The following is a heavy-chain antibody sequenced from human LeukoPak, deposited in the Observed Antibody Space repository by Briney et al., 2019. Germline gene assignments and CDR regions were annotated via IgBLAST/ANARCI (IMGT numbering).Heavy chain of an antibody. CDR2: IHYSGST. J-gene: IGHJ4*02. CDR3: VRVKEYFDY. CDR1: SGSISSGGYY. V-gene: IGHV4-30-4*01. Sequence: SQTLSLTCTVSSGSISSGGYYWSWIRQPPGKGLEWIGYIHYSGSTYYNPSLKSRVTISVHTSNNQFSLKLSSVTAADTAVYYCVRVKEYFDYWGQGTLVTVSS.